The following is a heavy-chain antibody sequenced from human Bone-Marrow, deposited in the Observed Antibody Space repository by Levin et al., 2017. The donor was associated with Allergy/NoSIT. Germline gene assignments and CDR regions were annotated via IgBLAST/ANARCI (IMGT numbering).Heavy chain of an antibody. CDR3: VKDWDYKVDY. V-gene: IGHV1-18*01. Sequence: GASVKVSCKTSGYTFSNSGVSWVRLAPGQGLEWMGWVSGYNGGTNYAQKFQDRVTMTTDTSTTTAYMEMRSLTSDDTALYYCVKDWDYKVDYWGQGTLVTVSS. CDR2: VSGYNGGT. D-gene: IGHD1-7*01. CDR1: GYTFSNSG. J-gene: IGHJ4*02.